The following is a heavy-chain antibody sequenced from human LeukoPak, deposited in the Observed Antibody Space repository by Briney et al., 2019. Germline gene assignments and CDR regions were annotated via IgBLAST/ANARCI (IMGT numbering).Heavy chain of an antibody. CDR3: ARAGSAGIGFDI. J-gene: IGHJ3*02. Sequence: SETLSLTCTVSGGSISSGGYYWSWIRQPPGKGLEWIGYIYYSGSTYYNPSLKSRVTISVDTSKNQFSLKLSSVTAADTAVYYCARAGSAGIGFDIWGQGTMATVSS. D-gene: IGHD1-14*01. CDR2: IYYSGST. CDR1: GGSISSGGYY. V-gene: IGHV4-30-4*08.